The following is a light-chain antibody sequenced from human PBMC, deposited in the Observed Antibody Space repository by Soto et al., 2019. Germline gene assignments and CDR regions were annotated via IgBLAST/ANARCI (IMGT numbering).Light chain of an antibody. CDR2: DVS. J-gene: IGLJ2*01. CDR1: SSDVGGYNY. V-gene: IGLV2-14*03. CDR3: SSYTSTSTVV. Sequence: QSVLTQPASVSGSPGQSITISCTGTSSDVGGYNYVSWYQHHPGKAPKLMIYDVSNRPSGVSNRFSGSKSDNTAYLTISGLQAEDEADYYCSSYTSTSTVVFGGGTKVTVL.